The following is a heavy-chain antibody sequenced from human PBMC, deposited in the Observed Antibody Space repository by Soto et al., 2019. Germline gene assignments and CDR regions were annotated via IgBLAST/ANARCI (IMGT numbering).Heavy chain of an antibody. J-gene: IGHJ4*02. CDR3: ASSPNHSSGSNNVFDY. CDR1: GGSISSYY. V-gene: IGHV4-59*01. CDR2: IYYSGST. Sequence: SETLSLTCTVSGGSISSYYWSWIRQPPGKGLEWIGYIYYSGSTNYNPSLKSRVTISVDTSKNQFSLKLSSVTAADTAVYYCASSPNHSSGSNNVFDYWGQGTLVTVSS. D-gene: IGHD6-19*01.